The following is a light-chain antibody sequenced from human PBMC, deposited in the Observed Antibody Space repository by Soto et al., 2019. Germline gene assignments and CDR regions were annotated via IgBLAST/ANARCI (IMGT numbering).Light chain of an antibody. J-gene: IGLJ1*01. CDR1: NSDIGAYNF. Sequence: QSVLTQPASLSGSPGQSITISCTGTNSDIGAYNFVSWYQHHPGKAPKLIIFGVSDRPSGVSDRFSGSKSGNTASLTISGLQAEDEADYYCSSYISSSTPYVFGTGTKVTVL. CDR3: SSYISSSTPYV. CDR2: GVS. V-gene: IGLV2-14*03.